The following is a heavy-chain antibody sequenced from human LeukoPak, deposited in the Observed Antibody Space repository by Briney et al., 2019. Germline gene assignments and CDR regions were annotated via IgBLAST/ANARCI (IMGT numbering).Heavy chain of an antibody. Sequence: ASVKVSCKASGGTFSSYAISWVRQAPGQGLEWMGRIIPILGIANYAQKFQGRVTMTRNTSISTAYMELSSLRSEDTAVYYCARYRYGSGSYLNWFDPWGQGTLVTVSS. CDR2: IIPILGIA. CDR3: ARYRYGSGSYLNWFDP. V-gene: IGHV1-69*04. CDR1: GGTFSSYA. J-gene: IGHJ5*02. D-gene: IGHD3-10*01.